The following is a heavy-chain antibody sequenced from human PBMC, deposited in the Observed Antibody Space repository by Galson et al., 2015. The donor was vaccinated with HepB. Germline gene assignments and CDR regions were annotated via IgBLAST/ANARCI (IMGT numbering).Heavy chain of an antibody. CDR2: ISAYNGNT. Sequence: SVKVSCKASGYTFTSYGISWVRQAPGQGLEWMGWISAYNGNTNYAQKLQGRVTMTTDTSTSIAYMELRSLRSDDTAVYYCAREGIAAPTNPVDYWGQGTLVTVSS. J-gene: IGHJ4*02. CDR3: AREGIAAPTNPVDY. CDR1: GYTFTSYG. V-gene: IGHV1-18*01. D-gene: IGHD6-13*01.